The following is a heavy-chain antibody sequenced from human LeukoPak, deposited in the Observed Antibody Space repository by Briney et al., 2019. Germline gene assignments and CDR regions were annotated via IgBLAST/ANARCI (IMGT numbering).Heavy chain of an antibody. J-gene: IGHJ4*02. CDR3: ARGRGDSSLDYFDY. D-gene: IGHD2-21*02. Sequence: SETLSLTCAVYGGSFSGYYWSWIRQPPGKGLEWIGYIYYSGSTNYNPSLKSRVTISVDTSKNQFSLKLSSVTAADTAVYYCARGRGDSSLDYFDYWGQGTLVTVSS. V-gene: IGHV4-59*12. CDR2: IYYSGST. CDR1: GGSFSGYY.